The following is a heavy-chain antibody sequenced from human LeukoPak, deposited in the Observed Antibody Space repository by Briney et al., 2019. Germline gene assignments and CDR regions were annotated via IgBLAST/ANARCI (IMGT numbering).Heavy chain of an antibody. CDR2: ISDTSYYK. D-gene: IGHD4-11*01. V-gene: IGHV3-23*01. CDR3: AKGSVTPPPGY. CDR1: GFAFSSYT. J-gene: IGHJ4*02. Sequence: GGSLRLSCIASGFAFSSYTMTWVRQAPGKGLEWVSSISDTSYYKFYANSLKGRFTISRDNPRKTLYLQMDSLRADDTAVYYCAKGSVTPPPGYWGQGTLVTASS.